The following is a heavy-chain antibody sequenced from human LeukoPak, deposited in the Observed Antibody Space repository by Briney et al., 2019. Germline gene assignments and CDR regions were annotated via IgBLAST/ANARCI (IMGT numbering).Heavy chain of an antibody. V-gene: IGHV3-30*03. Sequence: QPGRSLRLSCAASGFTFSSYGMHWVRQAPGKGLEWVAVISYDGSKTYCADSVKGRFTISRDNSKSTLYLQMSSLRAEDTAVYYCARGAPPDYWGQGTLVTVSS. CDR2: ISYDGSKT. CDR1: GFTFSSYG. CDR3: ARGAPPDY. J-gene: IGHJ4*02.